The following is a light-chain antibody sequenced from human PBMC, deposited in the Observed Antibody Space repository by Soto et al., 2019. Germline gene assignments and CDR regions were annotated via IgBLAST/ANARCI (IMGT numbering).Light chain of an antibody. J-gene: IGKJ2*01. CDR2: GAS. Sequence: EIVLTQSPGTLSLSPGERATLSCRASQSVCSSYLAWYQQKPGQAPRPLIYGASSRAPGIPDRFSGSGSGTDFTLTISRLEPEDFAVYYCQQYGSSPYTFGQGTKLEIK. V-gene: IGKV3-20*01. CDR3: QQYGSSPYT. CDR1: QSVCSSY.